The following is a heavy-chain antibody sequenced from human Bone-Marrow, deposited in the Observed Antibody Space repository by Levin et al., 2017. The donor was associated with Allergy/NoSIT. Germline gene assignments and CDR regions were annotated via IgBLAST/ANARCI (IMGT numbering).Heavy chain of an antibody. CDR1: GFTFSSYA. D-gene: IGHD6-6*01. J-gene: IGHJ6*02. CDR2: ISGSGGST. V-gene: IGHV3-23*01. CDR3: AKDGNWVAARPGGVYYDDYGMDV. Sequence: GGSLRLSCAASGFTFSSYAMSWVRQAPGKGLEWVSAISGSGGSTYYADSVKGRFTISRDNSKNTLYLQMNSLRAEDTAVYYCAKDGNWVAARPGGVYYDDYGMDVWGQGTTVTVSS.